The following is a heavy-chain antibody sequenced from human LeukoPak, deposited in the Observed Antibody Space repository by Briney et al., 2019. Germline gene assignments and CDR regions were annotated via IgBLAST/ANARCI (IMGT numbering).Heavy chain of an antibody. CDR3: ARDFAARAEYFQH. CDR2: ISSSSSYI. V-gene: IGHV3-21*01. Sequence: GGSLRLSCAASGFTFSSYSMNWVRQAPEKGLEWVSSISSSSSYIYYADSVKGRFTISRDNAKNSLYLQMNSLRAEDTAVYYCARDFAARAEYFQHWGQGTLVTVSS. CDR1: GFTFSSYS. J-gene: IGHJ1*01. D-gene: IGHD2-15*01.